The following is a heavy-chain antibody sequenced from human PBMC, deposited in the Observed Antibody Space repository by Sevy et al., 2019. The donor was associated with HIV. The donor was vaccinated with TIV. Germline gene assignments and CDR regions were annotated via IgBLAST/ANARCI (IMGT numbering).Heavy chain of an antibody. CDR1: GFTFSSYW. Sequence: GGSLRLSCAASGFTFSSYWMSWVRQAPGKGLEWVANIKQDGSEKYYVDSVKGRFTISRDNAKNSLYLQMNSLRAEDTAVYYCARDFFTIFGVVITEGRFDPWGQGTLVTVSS. J-gene: IGHJ5*02. D-gene: IGHD3-3*01. V-gene: IGHV3-7*01. CDR2: IKQDGSEK. CDR3: ARDFFTIFGVVITEGRFDP.